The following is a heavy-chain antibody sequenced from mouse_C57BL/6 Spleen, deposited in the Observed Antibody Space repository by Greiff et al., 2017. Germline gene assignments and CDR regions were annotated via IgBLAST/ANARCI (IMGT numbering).Heavy chain of an antibody. Sequence: QVQLQQPGAELVRPGTSVKLSCKASGYTFTSYWMHWVKQRPGQGLEWIGVIDPSASYPNYNQKFKGKSTLTVDKSASTAYMQLSSLTSEDSAVYYCARIYYGYYGFAYWGQGTLVTVSA. CDR1: GYTFTSYW. CDR2: IDPSASYP. CDR3: ARIYYGYYGFAY. D-gene: IGHD2-3*01. V-gene: IGHV1-59*01. J-gene: IGHJ3*01.